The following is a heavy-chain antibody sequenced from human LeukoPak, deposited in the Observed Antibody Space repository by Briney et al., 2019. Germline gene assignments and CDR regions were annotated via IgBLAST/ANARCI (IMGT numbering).Heavy chain of an antibody. CDR3: ARDELRFLEWPLNYYYYYGMDV. V-gene: IGHV1-46*01. CDR2: INPSGGST. D-gene: IGHD3-3*01. J-gene: IGHJ6*02. Sequence: ASVKVSCKASGGTFSSYAISWVRQAPGQGLEWMGIINPSGGSTSYAQKFQGRVTMTRDTSTSTVYMELSSLRSEDTAVYYCARDELRFLEWPLNYYYYYGMDVWGQGTTVTVSS. CDR1: GGTFSSYA.